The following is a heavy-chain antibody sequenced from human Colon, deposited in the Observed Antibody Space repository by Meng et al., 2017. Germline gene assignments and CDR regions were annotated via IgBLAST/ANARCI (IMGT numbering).Heavy chain of an antibody. CDR1: GGSISSNGYY. V-gene: IGHV4-39*01. CDR2: IYHSGST. J-gene: IGHJ4*02. Sequence: HLQESGPGLLKPSETLSLTCTVSGGSISSNGYYWDWVRQPPGKGLEWIGAIYHSGSTSYNPSLQSRVTMFVDTSKNQFSLMLTSVTATDTAVYYCARRRGGSGRDCWGQGTLVTVSS. CDR3: ARRRGGSGRDC. D-gene: IGHD3-10*01.